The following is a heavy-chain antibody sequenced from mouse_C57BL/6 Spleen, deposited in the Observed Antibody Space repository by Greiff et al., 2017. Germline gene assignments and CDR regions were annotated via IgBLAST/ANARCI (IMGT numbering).Heavy chain of an antibody. CDR1: GYSFTGYF. D-gene: IGHD2-4*01. V-gene: IGHV1-20*01. Sequence: VQLQQPGPELVKPGDSVKISCKASGYSFTGYFMNWVMQSHGKSLEWIGRINPYNGDTFYNQKFKGKATLTVDKSSSTAHMELRSLTSEDSAVYYCARKSDYDWYFDVWGTGTTVTVSS. CDR3: ARKSDYDWYFDV. CDR2: INPYNGDT. J-gene: IGHJ1*03.